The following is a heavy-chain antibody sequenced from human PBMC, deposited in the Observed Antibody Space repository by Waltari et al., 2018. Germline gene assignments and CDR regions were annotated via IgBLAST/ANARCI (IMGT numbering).Heavy chain of an antibody. CDR3: AKDLAVAGTSTSD. CDR1: GFTFSSYG. J-gene: IGHJ4*02. V-gene: IGHV3-30*02. CDR2: IRYDGSNK. Sequence: QVQLVESGGGVVQPGGSLRLSCAASGFTFSSYGMHWVRQAPGKGLEWVAFIRYDGSNKYYADSVKGRFTISRDNSKNTLYLQMNSLRAEDTAVYYCAKDLAVAGTSTSDWGQGTLVTVSS. D-gene: IGHD6-19*01.